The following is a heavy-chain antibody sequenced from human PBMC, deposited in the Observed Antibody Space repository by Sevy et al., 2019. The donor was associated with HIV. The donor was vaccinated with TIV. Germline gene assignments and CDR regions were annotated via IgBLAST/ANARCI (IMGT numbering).Heavy chain of an antibody. CDR2: INPNSGDT. CDR3: ARVSYHGYIRLGDY. V-gene: IGHV1-2*06. Sequence: ASVKVSCKASGYTFTGYSIHWVRQAPGQGLEWMGRINPNSGDTAYAQKFQGRVTMTRDTPISTAYMELSRLRSDDTAVYYCARVSYHGYIRLGDYWGQGTLVTVSS. D-gene: IGHD3-16*01. J-gene: IGHJ4*02. CDR1: GYTFTGYS.